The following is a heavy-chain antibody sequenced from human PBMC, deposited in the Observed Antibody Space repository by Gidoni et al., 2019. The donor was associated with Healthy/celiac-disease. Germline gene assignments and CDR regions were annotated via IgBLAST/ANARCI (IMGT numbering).Heavy chain of an antibody. V-gene: IGHV3-9*01. CDR1: GFTFDDYA. J-gene: IGHJ4*02. D-gene: IGHD3-3*01. CDR2: ISWNSGSI. Sequence: EVQLVESGGGLVQPGRSLRISCAASGFTFDDYAMHWVRQAPGKGLGWVSGISWNSGSIGYADSVKGRFTISRDNAKNSLYLQMNSLRAEDTALYYCAKDVRAYDFWSGYLGLFDYWGQGTLVTVSS. CDR3: AKDVRAYDFWSGYLGLFDY.